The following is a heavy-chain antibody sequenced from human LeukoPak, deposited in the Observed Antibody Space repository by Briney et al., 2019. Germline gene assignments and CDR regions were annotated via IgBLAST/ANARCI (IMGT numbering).Heavy chain of an antibody. J-gene: IGHJ5*02. D-gene: IGHD2-2*01. V-gene: IGHV1-2*02. CDR2: INPNSGGT. CDR1: GYTFTGYY. Sequence: ASLKVSCKASGYTFTGYYMHWVRHAPGQRLEWRGWINPNSGGTNYAQKFQGRVTMIRDTSISTAYMELSRLRSDDTAVYYCARAVDCSSTSCSNWFDPWGQGTLVTVSS. CDR3: ARAVDCSSTSCSNWFDP.